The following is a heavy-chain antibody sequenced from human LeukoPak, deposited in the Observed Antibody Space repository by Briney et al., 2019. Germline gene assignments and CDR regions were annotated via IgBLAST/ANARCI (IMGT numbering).Heavy chain of an antibody. Sequence: ASVKVSCKASGYTFTGYYMHWVRQAPGQGLEWMGWINPNSGGTNYAQKFQGRVTMTRDTSISTAYMELSRLRPDDTAVYYCTRAELSPSMVVAATLAYWGQGTLVTVSS. D-gene: IGHD2-15*01. CDR2: INPNSGGT. J-gene: IGHJ4*02. CDR1: GYTFTGYY. V-gene: IGHV1-2*02. CDR3: TRAELSPSMVVAATLAY.